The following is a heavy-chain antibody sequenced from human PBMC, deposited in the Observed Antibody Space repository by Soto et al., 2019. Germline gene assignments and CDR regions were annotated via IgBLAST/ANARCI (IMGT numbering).Heavy chain of an antibody. CDR2: IYDSESA. D-gene: IGHD6-6*01. J-gene: IGHJ4*02. V-gene: IGHV4-31*03. CDR1: GESISSGGYY. Sequence: QVQLQESGPGLVKASQTLSLICSVSGESISSGGYYWSWLSHHPGKGLEWNGYIYDSESAYYNPSLKSRVTISMDTSKNHFAMKLSPVTAADTAVYYCARASSSSSAADYWGQGTLITVSS. CDR3: ARASSSSSAADY.